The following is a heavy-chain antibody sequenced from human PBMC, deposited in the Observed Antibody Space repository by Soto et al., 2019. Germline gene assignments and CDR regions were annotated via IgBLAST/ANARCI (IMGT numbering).Heavy chain of an antibody. D-gene: IGHD6-6*01. CDR3: AGGSSKSWFDP. V-gene: IGHV4-31*03. CDR1: NGSISRSGYY. J-gene: IGHJ5*02. Sequence: QVQLQESGPGLAKPSQTLSLTCNVSNGSISRSGYYWSWIRQHPGQGLECIGYIYYSGSTYYTPSLKRRVTISVDTSKNQFSLKLGSVTAADTAIYYCAGGSSKSWFDPWGQGTLVTVSS. CDR2: IYYSGST.